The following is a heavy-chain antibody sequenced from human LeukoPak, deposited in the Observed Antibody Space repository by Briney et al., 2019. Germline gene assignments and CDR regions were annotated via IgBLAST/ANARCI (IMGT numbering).Heavy chain of an antibody. Sequence: SVKVSCKASGGTFRSYAISWVRQAPGQGLEWMGGIIPIFGTANYAQKFQGRVTITTDESTSTAYMELSSLRSEDTAVYYCARGPRFWSGYLGAYYYYMDVWGKGTTVTVSS. J-gene: IGHJ6*03. V-gene: IGHV1-69*05. D-gene: IGHD3-3*01. CDR1: GGTFRSYA. CDR2: IIPIFGTA. CDR3: ARGPRFWSGYLGAYYYYMDV.